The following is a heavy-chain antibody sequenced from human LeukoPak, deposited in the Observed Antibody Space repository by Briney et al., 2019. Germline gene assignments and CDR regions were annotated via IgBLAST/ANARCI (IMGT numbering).Heavy chain of an antibody. CDR1: GGSLSSYY. CDR2: IYYSGST. Sequence: SETLSLTCTVPGGSLSSYYWSWIRQPPGKGLEWIGYIYYSGSTNYNPSLKSRVTISVDTSKNQFSLKLSSVTAADTAVYYCARGMADTAMVFYYFDYWGQGTLVTVSS. J-gene: IGHJ4*02. CDR3: ARGMADTAMVFYYFDY. V-gene: IGHV4-59*12. D-gene: IGHD5-18*01.